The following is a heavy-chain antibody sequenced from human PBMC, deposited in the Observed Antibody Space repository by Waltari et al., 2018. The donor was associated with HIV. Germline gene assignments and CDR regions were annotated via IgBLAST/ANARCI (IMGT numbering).Heavy chain of an antibody. CDR3: ARDAFFVVVPAAIGWFDP. J-gene: IGHJ5*02. CDR1: GGSISSGSYY. Sequence: QVQLQESGPGLVKPSQTLSLTCTVSGGSISSGSYYWSWIRQPAGKGLEWIGRIYTSGSTNYNPSLKSRVTISVDTSKNQFSLKLSSVTAADTAVYYCARDAFFVVVPAAIGWFDPWGQGTLVTVSS. D-gene: IGHD2-2*01. V-gene: IGHV4-61*02. CDR2: IYTSGST.